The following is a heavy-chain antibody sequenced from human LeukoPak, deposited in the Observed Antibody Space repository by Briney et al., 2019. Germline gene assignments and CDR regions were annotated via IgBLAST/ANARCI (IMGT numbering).Heavy chain of an antibody. CDR2: IYQSETA. V-gene: IGHV4-38-2*02. D-gene: IGHD1-26*01. CDR3: ARQKGRY. Sequence: PSETLSLTCTVSGYSISSGYFWGWMRQPPGKGLEWIGSIYQSETAHYNPSLKSRVTISVDTSKNQFSLKLGSVTAADTAVYYCARQKGRYWGQGTLVTVSS. J-gene: IGHJ4*02. CDR1: GYSISSGYF.